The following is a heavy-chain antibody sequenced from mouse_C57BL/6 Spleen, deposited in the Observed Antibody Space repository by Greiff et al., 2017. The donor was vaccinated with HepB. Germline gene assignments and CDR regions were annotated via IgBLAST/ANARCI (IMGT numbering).Heavy chain of an antibody. V-gene: IGHV5-12*01. J-gene: IGHJ2*01. Sequence: EVHLVESGGGLVQPGGSLKLSCAASGFTFSDYYMYWVRQTPEKRLEWVAYISNGGGSTYYPDTVKGRFTISRDNAKNTLYLQMSRLKSEDTAMYYCARNYYGSRGYFDYWGQGTTLTVSS. CDR2: ISNGGGST. D-gene: IGHD1-1*01. CDR3: ARNYYGSRGYFDY. CDR1: GFTFSDYY.